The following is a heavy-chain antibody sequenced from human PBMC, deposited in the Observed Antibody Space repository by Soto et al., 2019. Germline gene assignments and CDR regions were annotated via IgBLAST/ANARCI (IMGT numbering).Heavy chain of an antibody. CDR2: ISSSSSYI. Sequence: GGSLRLSCAASGFTFSSYSMNWVRQAPGKGLEWVSSISSSSSYIYYADSVKGRFTISRDNAKNSLYLQMNSLRAEDTAVYYCARGLGYCSSPSCYRNYYYYYGMDVWGQGTKGT. CDR3: ARGLGYCSSPSCYRNYYYYYGMDV. V-gene: IGHV3-21*01. J-gene: IGHJ6*02. CDR1: GFTFSSYS. D-gene: IGHD2-2*02.